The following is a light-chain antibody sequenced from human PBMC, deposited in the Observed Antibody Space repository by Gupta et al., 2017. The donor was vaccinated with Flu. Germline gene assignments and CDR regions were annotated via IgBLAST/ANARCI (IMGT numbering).Light chain of an antibody. CDR1: QSINTW. CDR3: QQYDSNWYS. J-gene: IGKJ2*03. CDR2: KAS. V-gene: IGKV1-5*03. Sequence: DIQMTQSPSTLSASAGDRVTITCRASQSINTWLAWYQQKPGKAPKLLIYKASSLESGVPSRFSGSGSGTEFTLTISSLQPDDFATYYCQQYDSNWYSFGQGTKLEIE.